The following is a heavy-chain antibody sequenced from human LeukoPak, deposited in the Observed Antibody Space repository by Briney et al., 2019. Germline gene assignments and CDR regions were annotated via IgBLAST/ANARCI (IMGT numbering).Heavy chain of an antibody. CDR3: ARVGYCSGGSCYRDYWYFDL. D-gene: IGHD2-15*01. Sequence: SQTLSLTCAVSGGSISSGGYSWSWIRQPPGKGLEWIGYICHGGSTYYNPSLKSRVTISVDRSKNQFSLKLSSVTAADTAVYYCARVGYCSGGSCYRDYWYFDLWGRGTLVTVSS. CDR2: ICHGGST. CDR1: GGSISSGGYS. J-gene: IGHJ2*01. V-gene: IGHV4-30-2*01.